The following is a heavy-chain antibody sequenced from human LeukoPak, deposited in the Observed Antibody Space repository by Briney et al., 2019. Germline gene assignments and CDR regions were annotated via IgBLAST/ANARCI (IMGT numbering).Heavy chain of an antibody. CDR1: GYTFTSYD. CDR3: ARDEARYDYVWGSYRNHEYYFDY. Sequence: ASVKVSCKASGYTFTSYDINWVRQATGQRLEWMGWMNPNSGNTGYAQKFQGRVTITRNTSISTAYMELSSLRSEDTAVYYCARDEARYDYVWGSYRNHEYYFDYWGQGTLVTVSS. D-gene: IGHD3-16*02. CDR2: MNPNSGNT. V-gene: IGHV1-8*03. J-gene: IGHJ4*02.